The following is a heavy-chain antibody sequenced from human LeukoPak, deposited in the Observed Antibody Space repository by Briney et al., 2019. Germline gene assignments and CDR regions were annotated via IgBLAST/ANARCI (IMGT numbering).Heavy chain of an antibody. CDR3: AKDSNTYSSGWYTGYYYMDV. V-gene: IGHV3-43D*04. J-gene: IGHJ6*03. CDR1: GFTFDDYA. CDR2: ISWDGGST. D-gene: IGHD6-19*01. Sequence: LPGGSLRLSCAASGFTFDDYAMHWVRQAPGKGLEWVSLISWDGGSTYYADSVRGRFTISRDNSKNSLYLQMNSLRAEDTALYYCAKDSNTYSSGWYTGYYYMDVWGKGTTVTVSS.